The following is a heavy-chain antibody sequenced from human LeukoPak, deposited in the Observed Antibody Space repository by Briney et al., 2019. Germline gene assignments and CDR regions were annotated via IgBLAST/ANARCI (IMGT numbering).Heavy chain of an antibody. V-gene: IGHV4-39*01. CDR3: ARHYGP. J-gene: IGHJ5*02. D-gene: IGHD4-17*01. CDR2: IYHSGSI. Sequence: SETLSLTCTVSGGSISSYYWGWIRQPPGKGLEWIGSIYHSGSIYYNPSLKSRVTISVDTSRNQFSLNLSSVTAADTAVYYCARHYGPWGQGTLVAVSS. CDR1: GGSISSYY.